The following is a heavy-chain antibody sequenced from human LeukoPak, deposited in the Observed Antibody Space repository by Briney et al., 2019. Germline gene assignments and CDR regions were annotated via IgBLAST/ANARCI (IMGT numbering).Heavy chain of an antibody. D-gene: IGHD6-19*01. CDR1: GGSFSGYY. CDR2: INHSGST. V-gene: IGHV4-34*01. CDR3: ARVMSVSGWHAHFDY. Sequence: PSETLSLTCAVYGGSFSGYYWSWIRQPPGKGLEWIGEINHSGSTNYNPSLKSRVTISVDTSKNQFSLKLSSVTAADTAVYYCARVMSVSGWHAHFDYWGQGTLVTVSS. J-gene: IGHJ4*02.